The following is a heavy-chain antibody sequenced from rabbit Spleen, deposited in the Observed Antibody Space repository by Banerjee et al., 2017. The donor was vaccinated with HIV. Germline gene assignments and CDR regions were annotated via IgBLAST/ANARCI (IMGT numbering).Heavy chain of an antibody. J-gene: IGHJ4*01. CDR3: AKTNGSPFYFHL. V-gene: IGHV1S40*01. CDR1: GFSFSSNYY. D-gene: IGHD5-1*01. CDR2: IYGDNSGST. Sequence: QSLEESGGDLVKPGTSLTLTCTASGFSFSSNYYMCWVRQAPGKGLECIACIYGDNSGSTWYASWAKGRFTISKTSSTTVTLQMTSLTAADTATYFCAKTNGSPFYFHLWGQGTLVTVS.